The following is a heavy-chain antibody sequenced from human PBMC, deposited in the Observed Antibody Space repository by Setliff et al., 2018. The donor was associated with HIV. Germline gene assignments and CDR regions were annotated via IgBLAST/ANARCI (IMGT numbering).Heavy chain of an antibody. CDR3: ARSPLWFGKADWYVDL. J-gene: IGHJ2*01. D-gene: IGHD3-10*01. V-gene: IGHV4-28*01. CDR2: IYNNRGT. CDR1: GYSISSSYW. Sequence: LSLTCAVSGYSISSSYWWGWIRQPPGKGLEWIGYIYNNRGTYYNPSLKSRVTMSVDTSNNQFSLKLRSVTAVDAAVYYCARSPLWFGKADWYVDLWGRGTLVTVSS.